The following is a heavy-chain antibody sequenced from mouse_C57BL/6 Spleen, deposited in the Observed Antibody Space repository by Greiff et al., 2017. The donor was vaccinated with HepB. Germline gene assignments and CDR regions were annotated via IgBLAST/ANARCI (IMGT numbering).Heavy chain of an antibody. J-gene: IGHJ1*03. Sequence: VQLQQPGAELVRPGSSVKLSCKASGYTFTSYWMHWVKQRPIQGLEWIGNIDPSDSETHYNQKFKDKATLTVDKSSSTAYMQLSSLTSEDSAVYYCARSLYYYGSSYWYFDVWGTGTTVTVSS. D-gene: IGHD1-1*01. V-gene: IGHV1-52*01. CDR2: IDPSDSET. CDR3: ARSLYYYGSSYWYFDV. CDR1: GYTFTSYW.